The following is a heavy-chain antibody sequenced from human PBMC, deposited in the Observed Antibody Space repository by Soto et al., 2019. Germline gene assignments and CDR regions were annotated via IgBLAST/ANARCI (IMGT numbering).Heavy chain of an antibody. CDR3: ARVISRDGYSFDY. D-gene: IGHD4-4*01. Sequence: EVQLVESGGGLVQPGGSLRLSCAASGFTFSDHYMDWVRQAPGKGLEWVGRTRNKANSYTTEYAASGKGRFTISRDDSKKSLYLQMNSLKTEDTAVYYCARVISRDGYSFDYWGQGTLVTVSS. V-gene: IGHV3-72*01. CDR1: GFTFSDHY. CDR2: TRNKANSYTT. J-gene: IGHJ4*02.